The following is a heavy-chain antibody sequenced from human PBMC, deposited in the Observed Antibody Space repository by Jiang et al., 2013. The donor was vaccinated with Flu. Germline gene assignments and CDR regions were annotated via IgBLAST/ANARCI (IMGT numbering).Heavy chain of an antibody. J-gene: IGHJ5*02. CDR2: TYYRSKWYN. CDR1: GDSVSSNSAA. CDR3: ARVSTRDYDFWSGSYNWFDP. Sequence: GLVKPSQTLSLTCAISGDSVSSNSAAWNWIRQSPSRGLEWLGRTYYRSKWYNDYAVPVKSRITINPDTSKNQFSLQLNSVTPEDTAVYYCARVSTRDYDFWSGSYNWFDPGAREPWSPSPQ. D-gene: IGHD3-3*01. V-gene: IGHV6-1*01.